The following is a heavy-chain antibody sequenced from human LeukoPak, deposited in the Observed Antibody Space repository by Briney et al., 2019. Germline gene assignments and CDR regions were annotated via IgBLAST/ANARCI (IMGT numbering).Heavy chain of an antibody. CDR3: ARGRMYSSGWSYYYYYYMDV. CDR1: GGSISSSSYY. CDR2: IYYSGST. J-gene: IGHJ6*03. Sequence: SETLSLTCTVSGGSISSSSYYWGWIRQPPGKGLEWIGSIYYSGSTYYNPSLKSRVTISVDTSKNQFSLKLSSVTAADTAVYYCARGRMYSSGWSYYYYYYMDVWGKGNTVTVSS. D-gene: IGHD6-19*01. V-gene: IGHV4-39*07.